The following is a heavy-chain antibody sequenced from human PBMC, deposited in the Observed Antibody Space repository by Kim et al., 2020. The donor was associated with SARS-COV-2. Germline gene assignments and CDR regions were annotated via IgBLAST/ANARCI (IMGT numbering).Heavy chain of an antibody. CDR3: ARRPYSSGWAEDYYGMDV. D-gene: IGHD6-19*01. CDR1: GGTFSSYA. CDR2: IIPIFGTA. V-gene: IGHV1-69*13. J-gene: IGHJ6*02. Sequence: SVKVSCKASGGTFSSYAISWVRQAPGQGLEWMGGIIPIFGTANYAQKFQGRVTITADESTSTAYMELSSLRSEDTAVYYCARRPYSSGWAEDYYGMDVWGQGTTVTVSS.